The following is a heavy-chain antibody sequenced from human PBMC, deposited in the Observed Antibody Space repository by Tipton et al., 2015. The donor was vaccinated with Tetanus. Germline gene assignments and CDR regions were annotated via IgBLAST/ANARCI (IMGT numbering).Heavy chain of an antibody. D-gene: IGHD3-10*01. CDR2: INSRSNLI. J-gene: IGHJ4*02. CDR3: AKAKSWINLWFGDA. Sequence: SLRLSCVASGFTFNSYTMNWVRQAPGKGLEWVSTINSRSNLIYYADSVKGRFTVSRDNSENTLYLQMNSLRPEDTAIYYCAKAKSWINLWFGDAWGPGTRVTVSS. V-gene: IGHV3-21*04. CDR1: GFTFNSYT.